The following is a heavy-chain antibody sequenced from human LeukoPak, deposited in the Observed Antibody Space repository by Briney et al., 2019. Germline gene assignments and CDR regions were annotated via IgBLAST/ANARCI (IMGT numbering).Heavy chain of an antibody. CDR1: GYTFTSYY. J-gene: IGHJ4*02. D-gene: IGHD2-2*01. CDR3: ARDRRFCSSITCYYFDH. Sequence: ASVKVSCKASGYTFTSYYMHWVRQAPGQGLEWMGIINPTGGSTKYAQKFQGRVTMTRDTSTNTVYMELSSLSSEDTAVYYCARDRRFCSSITCYYFDHWGQGTLVTVSS. V-gene: IGHV1-46*01. CDR2: INPTGGST.